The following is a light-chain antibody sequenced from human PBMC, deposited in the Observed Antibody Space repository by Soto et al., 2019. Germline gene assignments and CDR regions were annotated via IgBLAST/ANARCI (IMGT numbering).Light chain of an antibody. J-gene: IGLJ2*01. CDR1: SSNIGNSY. CDR3: GTWDSSLSAGVV. Sequence: QSVLTQPPSVSAAPGQKVTISCSGSSSNIGNSYVSWYQQLPGTAPKLLIYDNNKRPSGIPDRFSGSKSGTSATLGITGLQTGDEADYYCGTWDSSLSAGVVFGGGTKLTVL. CDR2: DNN. V-gene: IGLV1-51*01.